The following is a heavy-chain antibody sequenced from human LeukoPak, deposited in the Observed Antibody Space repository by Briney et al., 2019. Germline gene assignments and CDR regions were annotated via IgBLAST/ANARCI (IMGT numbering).Heavy chain of an antibody. CDR2: ISGSGGST. D-gene: IGHD6-19*01. CDR3: AKAPPRKWLLNHYPAFDI. CDR1: GFTFSSYA. Sequence: GGSLRLSCAASGFTFSSYAMSWVRQAPGKGLEWVSAISGSGGSTYYADSVKGRFAISRDNSKNTLYLQMNSLRAEDTAVYYCAKAPPRKWLLNHYPAFDIWGQGTMVTVSS. J-gene: IGHJ3*02. V-gene: IGHV3-23*01.